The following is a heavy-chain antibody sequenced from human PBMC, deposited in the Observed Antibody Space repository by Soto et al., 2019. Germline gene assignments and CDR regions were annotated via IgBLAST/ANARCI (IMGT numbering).Heavy chain of an antibody. J-gene: IGHJ6*02. Sequence: DVQLLESGGGLVQPGGSLRLSCAASGFTFSTYALSWVRQAPGKGLEWVSAISGSGVSTYYADSVKGRFTISRDNSKNTLYLQMNSLRVEDTALYYCAKNRDGYYYTGTDVWGQGTTVTVSS. CDR3: AKNRDGYYYTGTDV. V-gene: IGHV3-23*01. CDR2: ISGSGVST. CDR1: GFTFSTYA.